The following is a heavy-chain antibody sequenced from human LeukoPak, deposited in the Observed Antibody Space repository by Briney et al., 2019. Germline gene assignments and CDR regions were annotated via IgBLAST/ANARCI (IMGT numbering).Heavy chain of an antibody. D-gene: IGHD6-13*01. V-gene: IGHV3-23*01. CDR3: AKAIKTSSWTVFFEFYYYAMDV. Sequence: PGGSLRLSCAASGFTFSSYAMSWVRQAPGKGLEWVSAISGSGGSTYYADSVKGRFTISRDNSKNTLYLQMNSLRAEDTAVYYCAKAIKTSSWTVFFEFYYYAMDVWGQGASVTVSS. CDR1: GFTFSSYA. J-gene: IGHJ6*02. CDR2: ISGSGGST.